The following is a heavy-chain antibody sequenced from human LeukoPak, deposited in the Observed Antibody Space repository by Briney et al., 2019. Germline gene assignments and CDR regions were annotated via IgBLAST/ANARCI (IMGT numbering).Heavy chain of an antibody. Sequence: SETLSLTCAVYGGSFSGYYWSWIRQPPGKGLEWIGEINHSGSTNYNPSLKSRVTISVDTSKNQFSLKLSSVTAADTAVYYCARGRTYGMDVWGRGTTVTVSS. CDR1: GGSFSGYY. CDR2: INHSGST. V-gene: IGHV4-34*01. CDR3: ARGRTYGMDV. J-gene: IGHJ6*02.